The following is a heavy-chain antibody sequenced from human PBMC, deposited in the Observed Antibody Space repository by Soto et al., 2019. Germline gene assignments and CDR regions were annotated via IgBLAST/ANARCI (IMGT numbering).Heavy chain of an antibody. CDR3: AMGYYYDSSGYLTDAFDI. V-gene: IGHV3-30-3*01. D-gene: IGHD3-22*01. CDR2: ISYDGSNK. J-gene: IGHJ3*02. CDR1: GFTFSSYA. Sequence: QVQLVESGGGVVQPGRSLRLSCAASGFTFSSYAMHWVRQAPGKGLEWVAVISYDGSNKYYADSVKGRFTISRDNSKNTLYLQMNSLRAEDTAVYYCAMGYYYDSSGYLTDAFDIWGQGTMVTVSS.